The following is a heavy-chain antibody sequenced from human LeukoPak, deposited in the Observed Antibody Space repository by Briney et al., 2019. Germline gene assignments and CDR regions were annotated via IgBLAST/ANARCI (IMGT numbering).Heavy chain of an antibody. CDR1: GGSFSGYY. Sequence: SETLSLTCAVYGGSFSGYYWSWIRQPPGKGLEWIGEINHSGSTNYNPSLKSRVTISVDTSKNQFSLKLSSVTAADTAVYYCARGGPAAKVWYFQHWGQGTLVTVSS. CDR3: ARGGPAAKVWYFQH. J-gene: IGHJ1*01. CDR2: INHSGST. V-gene: IGHV4-34*01. D-gene: IGHD2-2*01.